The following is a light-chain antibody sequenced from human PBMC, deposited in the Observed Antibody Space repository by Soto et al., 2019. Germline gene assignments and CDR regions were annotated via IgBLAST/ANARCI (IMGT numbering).Light chain of an antibody. CDR3: QQYNIWRSIT. CDR2: DAS. Sequence: EIVLTQSPATLSLSPGERATLSCRASQSVSSYLAWYQQKPGQAPRLLIYDASNRATGIPARFSGSGYGTYFTLTISSLQSEDFAVYYCQQYNIWRSITFGPGTRLEIK. CDR1: QSVSSY. V-gene: IGKV3-11*01. J-gene: IGKJ5*01.